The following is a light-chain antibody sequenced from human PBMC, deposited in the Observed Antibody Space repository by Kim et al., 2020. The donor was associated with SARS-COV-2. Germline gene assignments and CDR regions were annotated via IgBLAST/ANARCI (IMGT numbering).Light chain of an antibody. CDR1: SIDVGGYNY. Sequence: GQSVSISFTGTSIDVGGYNYDSWYQQHPGKAPKLMIYEVSQRPSGVPDRFSGSKSGNMASLTVSGLQAEDEADYYCGSYAANNIVVFGGGTQLTVL. CDR2: EVS. V-gene: IGLV2-8*01. J-gene: IGLJ2*01. CDR3: GSYAANNIVV.